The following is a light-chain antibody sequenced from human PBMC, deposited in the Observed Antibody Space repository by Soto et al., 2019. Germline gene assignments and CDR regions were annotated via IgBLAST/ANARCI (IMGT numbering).Light chain of an antibody. CDR2: DVS. J-gene: IGKJ3*01. CDR3: QQYNNYLT. CDR1: RSFSTS. V-gene: IGKV1-5*01. Sequence: DIQMTQSPSTLSASVGDRVTITCRASRSFSTSLAWYQQKPGKAPKLLIYDVSSLKSGVPSRFSGSGFGTDFTLTISSLQSDDFATYYCQQYNNYLTFGPGTKVDIK.